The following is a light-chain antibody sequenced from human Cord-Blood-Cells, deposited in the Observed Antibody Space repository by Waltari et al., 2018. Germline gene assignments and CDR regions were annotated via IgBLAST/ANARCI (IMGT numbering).Light chain of an antibody. J-gene: IGLJ2*01. Sequence: SALTQPAPVSGSPGQSLPISCTGTSSALGGYNYASWYQQHPGNAPKLMIYDVSNRPSGVSNRFSGSKSGNTASLTISGLQAEDEADYYCSSYTSSSTLVFGGGTKLTVL. V-gene: IGLV2-14*01. CDR1: SSALGGYNY. CDR3: SSYTSSSTLV. CDR2: DVS.